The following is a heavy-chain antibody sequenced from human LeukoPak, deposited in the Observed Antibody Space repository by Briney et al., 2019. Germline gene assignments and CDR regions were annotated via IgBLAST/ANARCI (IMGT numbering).Heavy chain of an antibody. CDR1: GYTFTSYD. D-gene: IGHD3-9*01. CDR3: ARLRYFDWLSYYYYGMDV. V-gene: IGHV1-8*02. CDR2: MNPNSGNT. Sequence: ASVKVSCKASGYTFTSYDINWVRQATGQGLEWMGWMNPNSGNTGYAQKFQGRVTMTRNTSISTAYMELSSLRSEDTAVYYCARLRYFDWLSYYYYGMDVWGQGTTVTVSS. J-gene: IGHJ6*02.